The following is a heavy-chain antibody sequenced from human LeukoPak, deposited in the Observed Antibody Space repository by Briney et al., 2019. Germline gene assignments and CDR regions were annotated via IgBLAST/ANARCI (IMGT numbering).Heavy chain of an antibody. CDR3: ARLISIFGVATDY. CDR2: VTYTGS. CDR1: GTSISSYY. J-gene: IGHJ4*02. D-gene: IGHD3-3*02. V-gene: IGHV4-59*08. Sequence: PSETLSLTCTVSGTSISSYYWSWLRQPPGKGPEWIGYVTYTGSKYNPSLKSRVTISTDRSKKEVSLRLSSVTAADTAVYYCARLISIFGVATDYWGQGTLVTVSS.